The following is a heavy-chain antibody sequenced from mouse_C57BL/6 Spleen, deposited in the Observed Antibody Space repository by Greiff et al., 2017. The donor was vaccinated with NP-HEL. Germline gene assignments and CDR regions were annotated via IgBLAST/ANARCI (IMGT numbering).Heavy chain of an antibody. CDR2: ISSGGSYT. V-gene: IGHV5-6*01. Sequence: EVQLVESGGDLVKPGGSLKLSCAASGFTFSSYGMSWVRQTPDKRLEWVATISSGGSYTYYPDSVKGRFTISRDNAKNTLYLQMSSLKSEDTAMYYCARRGYGSSYEGYFDVWGTGTTVTVSS. CDR3: ARRGYGSSYEGYFDV. D-gene: IGHD1-1*01. CDR1: GFTFSSYG. J-gene: IGHJ1*03.